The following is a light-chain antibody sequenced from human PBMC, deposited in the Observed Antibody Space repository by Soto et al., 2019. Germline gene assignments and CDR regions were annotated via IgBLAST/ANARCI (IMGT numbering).Light chain of an antibody. CDR2: AAS. Sequence: DIQLTQSPSFLSASVGDRVTITCRDSQDISSYLAWYQQKPGKAPKLLIYAASTLQSGVPSRFSGSGSGTEFTLTISSLQPEDFATYYCQQLNSYPITFGQGTRLEIK. CDR1: QDISSY. CDR3: QQLNSYPIT. V-gene: IGKV1-9*01. J-gene: IGKJ5*01.